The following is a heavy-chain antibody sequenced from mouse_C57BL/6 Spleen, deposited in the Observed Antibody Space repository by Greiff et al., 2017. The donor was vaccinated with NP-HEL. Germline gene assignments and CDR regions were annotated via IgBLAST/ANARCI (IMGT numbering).Heavy chain of an antibody. V-gene: IGHV14-2*01. D-gene: IGHD1-1*01. CDR3: ALYYYGSSQFAY. CDR2: IDPEDGET. Sequence: EVQRVESGAELVKPGASVKLSCTASGFNIKAYYMHWVKPRTEQGLEWIGRIDPEDGETKYAPKFQGKATITADTSSNTAYLQLSSLTSEDTAVYYCALYYYGSSQFAYWGQGTLVTVSA. J-gene: IGHJ3*01. CDR1: GFNIKAYY.